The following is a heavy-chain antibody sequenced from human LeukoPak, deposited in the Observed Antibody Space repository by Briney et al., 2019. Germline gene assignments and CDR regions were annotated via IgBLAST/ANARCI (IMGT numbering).Heavy chain of an antibody. J-gene: IGHJ6*03. CDR1: DDSITNYY. D-gene: IGHD5-24*01. CDR2: IHHSGNT. V-gene: IGHV4-59*01. CDR3: ARAGDGYNSYWYYYYMDV. Sequence: PSETLSLTCTVSDDSITNYYWSWIRQPPGKGLEWIGYIHHSGNTNYNPSLKSRVTISIDTSENQFSLRLRSVTAEDTAVYYCARAGDGYNSYWYYYYMDVWGKGTTVTVSS.